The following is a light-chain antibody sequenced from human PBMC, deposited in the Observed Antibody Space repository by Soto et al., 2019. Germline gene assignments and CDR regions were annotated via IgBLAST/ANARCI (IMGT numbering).Light chain of an antibody. CDR3: QQYNNWPRT. V-gene: IGKV3-15*01. CDR2: GAS. Sequence: EIVMTQSPGTLSVSQGERATLSCRASQSVSSNLAWYQQKPGQAPSLLIYGASTRATGIPARFSGSGSGTEFALTISSLQSEDFAVYYCQQYNNWPRTFGQGTKV. CDR1: QSVSSN. J-gene: IGKJ1*01.